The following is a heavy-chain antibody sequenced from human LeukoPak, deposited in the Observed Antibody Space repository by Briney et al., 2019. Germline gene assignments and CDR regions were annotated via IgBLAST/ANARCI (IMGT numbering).Heavy chain of an antibody. CDR3: ATPLDYYDTSGFHQGGD. J-gene: IGHJ4*02. D-gene: IGHD3-22*01. V-gene: IGHV3-23*01. CDR2: VSSSGVST. Sequence: GGSLRLSCAASGFTFSTYAMSWVRQAPGKGLEWVSAVSSSGVSTYYADSVKGRFTISRDNSKNTLYLQMTSLRAEDTAMYYCATPLDYYDTSGFHQGGDWGQGTLVIVSS. CDR1: GFTFSTYA.